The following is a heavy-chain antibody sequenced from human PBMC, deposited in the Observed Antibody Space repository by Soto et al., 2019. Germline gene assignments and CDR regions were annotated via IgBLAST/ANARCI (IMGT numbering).Heavy chain of an antibody. CDR1: GFTFSSYS. CDR3: ARVRITMLRAVFRTPLRDWYFHL. J-gene: IGHJ2*01. D-gene: IGHD3-10*01. V-gene: IGHV3-48*01. Sequence: EVQLVESGGGLVQPGGSLRLSCAASGFTFSSYSMNWVRQARGKGLEWVSDISSSSGNIYYADSVKGRLTISRDNAKNSLYLHTNSLRAEDTAVYYCARVRITMLRAVFRTPLRDWYFHLSGRGTLVTFSS. CDR2: ISSSSGNI.